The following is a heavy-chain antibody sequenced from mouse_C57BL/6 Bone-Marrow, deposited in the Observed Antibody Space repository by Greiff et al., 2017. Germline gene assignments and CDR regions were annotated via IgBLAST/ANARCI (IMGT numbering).Heavy chain of an antibody. D-gene: IGHD2-4*01. CDR3: ARNLDYDDAMDY. V-gene: IGHV2-2*01. CDR2: IWSGGST. CDR1: GFSFTSYG. Sequence: VQLQQSGPGLVQPSQSLSITCTVSGFSFTSYGVHWVRQSPGKGLEWLGVIWSGGSTDYNAAFISRLSISKDNSKSQVSFKMNSLQADDTAIYYCARNLDYDDAMDYWGQGTSVTVSS. J-gene: IGHJ4*01.